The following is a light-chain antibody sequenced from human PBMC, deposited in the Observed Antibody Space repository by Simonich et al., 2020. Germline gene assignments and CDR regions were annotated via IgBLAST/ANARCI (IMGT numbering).Light chain of an antibody. J-gene: IGKJ5*01. Sequence: DIVMTQSPLSLPVTPGEPASISCRSSQSLLHSNGYNYLDWYLQKPGQSPQLLIYLGANRASGVPDRFSGSGSGTDVTLKISRVEAEDVGVYYCMQGIHLPITFGQGTRLEIK. CDR1: QSLLHSNGYNY. V-gene: IGKV2-28*01. CDR2: LGA. CDR3: MQGIHLPIT.